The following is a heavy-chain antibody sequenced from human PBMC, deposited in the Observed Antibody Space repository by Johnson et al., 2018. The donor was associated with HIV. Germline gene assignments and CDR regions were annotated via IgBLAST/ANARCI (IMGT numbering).Heavy chain of an antibody. CDR3: ARPDSSSARAHDAFDI. J-gene: IGHJ3*02. Sequence: QVQLVESGGGLVKPGGSLRLSCAASGFTFSDYYMSWIRQAPGKGLELVSDISSRGSIIYYADSVKGRFTISRDNAENSLYLQMNNLRAEDTAVYYCARPDSSSARAHDAFDIWGQGTMVTVSS. V-gene: IGHV3-11*04. CDR2: ISSRGSII. CDR1: GFTFSDYY. D-gene: IGHD6-6*01.